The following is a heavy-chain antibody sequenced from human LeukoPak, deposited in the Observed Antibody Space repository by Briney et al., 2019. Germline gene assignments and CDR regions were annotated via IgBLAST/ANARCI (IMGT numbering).Heavy chain of an antibody. D-gene: IGHD1-14*01. Sequence: PSETLSLTCTVPGGSISSYYWSWIRQPPGKGLEWIGYIYYSGSTNYNPSLKSRVTISVDTSKNQFSLKLSSVTAADTAVYYCATHFRTPDYWGQGTLVTVSS. J-gene: IGHJ4*02. CDR2: IYYSGST. CDR1: GGSISSYY. V-gene: IGHV4-59*01. CDR3: ATHFRTPDY.